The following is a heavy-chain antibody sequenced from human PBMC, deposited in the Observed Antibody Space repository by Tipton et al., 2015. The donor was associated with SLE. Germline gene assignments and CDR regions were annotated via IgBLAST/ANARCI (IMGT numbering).Heavy chain of an antibody. Sequence: LRLSCTVSGGSISSGSYYWSWIRQPAGKGLEWIGRIYTSGSTNYNPSLKSRVTMSVDTSKNQFSLKLSSVTAADTAVYYCAGCGSGILDAFDIWGQGTMVTVSS. D-gene: IGHD3-10*01. CDR1: GGSISSGSYY. J-gene: IGHJ3*02. V-gene: IGHV4-61*02. CDR2: IYTSGST. CDR3: AGCGSGILDAFDI.